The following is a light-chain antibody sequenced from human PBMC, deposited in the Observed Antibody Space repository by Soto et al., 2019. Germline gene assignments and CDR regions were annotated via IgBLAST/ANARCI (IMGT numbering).Light chain of an antibody. J-gene: IGKJ3*01. CDR3: QHYGSSPFT. CDR2: GAS. Sequence: EIVLTQSPGTLSLSPGERATLSCRASQSVSSNYLTWYQQKPGQAPRLLIYGASSSATGIPDRFSGSGSGTDFTLTISRLEPEDFAVYYCQHYGSSPFTFGPGTKVDIK. CDR1: QSVSSNY. V-gene: IGKV3-20*01.